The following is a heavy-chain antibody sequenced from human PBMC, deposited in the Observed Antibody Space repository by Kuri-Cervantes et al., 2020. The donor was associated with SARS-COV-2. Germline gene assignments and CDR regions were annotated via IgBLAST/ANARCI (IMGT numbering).Heavy chain of an antibody. J-gene: IGHJ1*01. V-gene: IGHV3-21*01. D-gene: IGHD1/OR15-1a*01. CDR3: ARGNKYLQH. CDR1: GFTFSSYS. CDR2: ISSSSSYI. Sequence: GESLKISCAASGFTFSSYSMNWVRQAPGKGLEWVSSISSSSSYIYCADSVKGRFTISRDNAKNSLYPQMNSLRAEDTAVYYCARGNKYLQHWGQGTLVTVSS.